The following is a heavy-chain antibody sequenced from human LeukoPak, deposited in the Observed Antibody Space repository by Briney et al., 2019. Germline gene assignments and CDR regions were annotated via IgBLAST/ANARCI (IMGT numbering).Heavy chain of an antibody. D-gene: IGHD3-3*01. CDR1: GGTFSSYA. J-gene: IGHJ4*02. CDR3: ARMAYYDFWSAEEGY. V-gene: IGHV1-69*04. Sequence: LWASVKVSCKASGGTFSSYAISWVRQAPGQGLEWMGRIIPILGIANYAQKFQGRVTITADKSTSTAYMELSSLRSEDTAVYYCARMAYYDFWSAEEGYWGQGTLVTVSS. CDR2: IIPILGIA.